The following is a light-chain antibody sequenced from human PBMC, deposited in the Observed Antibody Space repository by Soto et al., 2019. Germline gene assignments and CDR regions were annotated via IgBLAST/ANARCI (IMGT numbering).Light chain of an antibody. CDR1: TVISTY. CDR3: QQTRSYPST. V-gene: IGKV1-9*01. J-gene: IGKJ4*01. CDR2: GSS. Sequence: IQLTHSPPPLSPSFGAMFTFTCGASTVISTYLDWYQQKPVKAPNLLIYGSSTLQSGVPLRFSGSGSGTDFTLTINSLQAEDFATYYCQQTRSYPSTFGGGTKVDIK.